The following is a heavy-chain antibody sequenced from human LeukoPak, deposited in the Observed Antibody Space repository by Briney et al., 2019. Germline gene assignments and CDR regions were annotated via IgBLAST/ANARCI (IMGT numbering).Heavy chain of an antibody. V-gene: IGHV3-23*01. CDR2: ISADGNI. D-gene: IGHD1-14*01. CDR3: ARSRRIDY. Sequence: PGGSLRLSCAASGFTFSTYAMSWVRQAPGKGLEWVSAISADGNIYYADSVKGRFTISRDNSKNTLHLQMNSLRAEDTAVYNCARSRRIDYWGQGTLVTVSS. J-gene: IGHJ4*02. CDR1: GFTFSTYA.